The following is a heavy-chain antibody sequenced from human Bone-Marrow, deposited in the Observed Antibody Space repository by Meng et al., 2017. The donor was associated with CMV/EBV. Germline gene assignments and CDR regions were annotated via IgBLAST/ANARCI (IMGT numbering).Heavy chain of an antibody. D-gene: IGHD5-12*01. CDR2: IFYSGST. Sequence: SETLSLTCTVSGGSISSSSYYWSWIRQPPGKGLEWIGYIFYSGSTNYNPSLKSRVTISVDTSKNQFSLKLSSVTAADTAVYYCARGSWIKGWGDCDYWGQGTLVTVSS. V-gene: IGHV4-61*01. J-gene: IGHJ4*02. CDR3: ARGSWIKGWGDCDY. CDR1: GGSISSSSYY.